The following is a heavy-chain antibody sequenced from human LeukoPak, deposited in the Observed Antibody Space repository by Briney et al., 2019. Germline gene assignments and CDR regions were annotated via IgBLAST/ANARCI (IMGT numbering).Heavy chain of an antibody. CDR1: GGTISSGSYY. CDR3: AQSYYDFWTGPLGY. J-gene: IGHJ4*02. Sequence: SETLSLTCTVSGGTISSGSYYWSWIRQPAGKGLEWLGRIYTSGNTNYNPSLKSRVTMSLDTSKSQFSLRLSSVTAADTAVYYCAQSYYDFWTGPLGYWGQGILVTVSS. V-gene: IGHV4-61*02. CDR2: IYTSGNT. D-gene: IGHD3-3*01.